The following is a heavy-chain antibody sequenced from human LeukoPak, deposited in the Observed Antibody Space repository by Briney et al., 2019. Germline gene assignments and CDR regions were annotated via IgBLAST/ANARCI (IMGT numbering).Heavy chain of an antibody. V-gene: IGHV3-23*01. J-gene: IGHJ4*02. CDR1: GFTFSWYA. D-gene: IGHD2-15*01. CDR2: ITGSGGAT. CDR3: VRGDTAATPGWVY. Sequence: GGSLRLSCATSGFTFSWYAMSWVRQAPGKGLEWVSAITGSGGATDYVDSVKGRFSISRDNSQSTLSLQMNTLIGDDTAVYYCVRGDTAATPGWVYWGQGTLVTVSS.